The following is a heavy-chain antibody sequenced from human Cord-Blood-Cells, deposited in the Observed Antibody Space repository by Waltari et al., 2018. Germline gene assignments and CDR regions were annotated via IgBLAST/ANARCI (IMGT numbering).Heavy chain of an antibody. CDR2: ISGCGVST. D-gene: IGHD3-10*01. V-gene: IGHV3-23*01. J-gene: IGHJ4*02. CDR3: AKDSRWFGELSCFDD. Sequence: EVQLLESGGGLVQPGGSLRLSCAASGFTFSSYAMSWVRQAPGKGLEWVSAISGCGVSTDFADSVKGRFTISRDDSKNTLDLQMNSLIAEDTAVYYCAKDSRWFGELSCFDDWGQGTLVTVSS. CDR1: GFTFSSYA.